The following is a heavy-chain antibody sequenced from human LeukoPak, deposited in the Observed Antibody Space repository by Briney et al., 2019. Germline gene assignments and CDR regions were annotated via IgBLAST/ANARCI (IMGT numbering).Heavy chain of an antibody. CDR2: ISSSSSYI. CDR1: GFTFSSYS. CDR3: ARDEYSSSRSTH. D-gene: IGHD6-13*01. V-gene: IGHV3-21*01. Sequence: GGSLRLSCAASGFTFSSYSMNWVRQAPGKGLEWVSSISSSSSYIYYADSVKGRFTISRDNAKNSLYLQMNSLTGEDTAVYYCARDEYSSSRSTHWGQGTLVTVSS. J-gene: IGHJ4*02.